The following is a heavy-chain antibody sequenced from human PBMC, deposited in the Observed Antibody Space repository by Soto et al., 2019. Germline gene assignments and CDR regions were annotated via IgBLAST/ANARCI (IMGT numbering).Heavy chain of an antibody. CDR3: AKAYTYGLSYFDS. Sequence: KPSETLSLTCTVSGGSISSNYWSWIRQSPGKGLEWIGYIYYSRSTNYNPSLKSRATISVDTSKNQFSLRLRSVTAADTAVYYCAKAYTYGLSYFDSWGQGTLVTVSS. D-gene: IGHD5-18*01. V-gene: IGHV4-59*12. CDR2: IYYSRST. CDR1: GGSISSNY. J-gene: IGHJ4*02.